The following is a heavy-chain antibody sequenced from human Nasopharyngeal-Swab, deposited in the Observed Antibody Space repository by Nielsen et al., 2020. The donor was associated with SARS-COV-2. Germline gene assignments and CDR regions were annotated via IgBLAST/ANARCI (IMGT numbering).Heavy chain of an antibody. Sequence: VRQAPGKGLEWVSVIYSGGSTYYADSVKGRFTISRHNSKNTLYLQMNSLRAEDTAVYYCVRELGRGYSGYDNYYGMDVWGQGTTVTVSS. D-gene: IGHD5-12*01. V-gene: IGHV3-53*04. CDR2: IYSGGST. J-gene: IGHJ6*02. CDR3: VRELGRGYSGYDNYYGMDV.